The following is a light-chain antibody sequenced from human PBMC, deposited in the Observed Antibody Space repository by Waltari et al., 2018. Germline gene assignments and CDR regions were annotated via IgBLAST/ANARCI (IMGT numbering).Light chain of an antibody. CDR1: SRDVGRFNF. J-gene: IGLJ3*02. V-gene: IGLV2-23*02. Sequence: QSALTQPASVSGSPGQSIPISCTGTSRDVGRFNFVFCFQQHPAKAPKFMIYELSKRPSGVSNRFSGSKSGNTASLTISGLQAEDEADYYCCSYVGSGTWVFGGGTRLTVL. CDR2: ELS. CDR3: CSYVGSGTWV.